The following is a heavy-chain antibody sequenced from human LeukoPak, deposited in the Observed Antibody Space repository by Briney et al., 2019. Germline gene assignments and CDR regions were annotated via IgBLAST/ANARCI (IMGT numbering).Heavy chain of an antibody. CDR1: GFTFSTYA. D-gene: IGHD1-14*01. Sequence: GGSLRLSCAASGFTFSTYAMSWVRQAPGKGLEWVSAISGIGGKTYYADSVKGRFTISRDNTKNTLYLQMNSLRAKDTAVYYCAKETARPAGVFEYWGQGTRVTVSS. V-gene: IGHV3-23*01. CDR3: AKETARPAGVFEY. J-gene: IGHJ4*02. CDR2: ISGIGGKT.